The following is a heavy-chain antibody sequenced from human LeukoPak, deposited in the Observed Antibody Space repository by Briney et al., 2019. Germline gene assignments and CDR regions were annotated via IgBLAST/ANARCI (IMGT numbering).Heavy chain of an antibody. J-gene: IGHJ5*02. Sequence: GGSLRLSCAASGFTFSNYWMSWVRQAPGKGLVWVAHIKPDGSEKNYVDSVKGRFTLFRDDAKNSVYLQMNSLRVEDTAVYYCARDSGSGGPWGQGTPVTVSS. CDR1: GFTFSNYW. CDR2: IKPDGSEK. V-gene: IGHV3-7*01. CDR3: ARDSGSGGP. D-gene: IGHD6-19*01.